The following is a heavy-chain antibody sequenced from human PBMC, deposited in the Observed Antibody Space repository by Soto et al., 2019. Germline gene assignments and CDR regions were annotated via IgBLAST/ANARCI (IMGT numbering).Heavy chain of an antibody. CDR2: IYWDDDK. CDR3: PHCALDTSLFDS. Sequence: QITLKESGPTLVKPTQTLTLTCTFSGFSLSTSGVGVGWIRQPPGKALEWLALIYWDDDKRYSPSLKSRLTITKPTSNNQLVLTMTTIDPVDPATYYCPHCALDTSLFDSWGQGTLVTVSS. J-gene: IGHJ4*02. CDR1: GFSLSTSGVG. V-gene: IGHV2-5*02. D-gene: IGHD2-2*02.